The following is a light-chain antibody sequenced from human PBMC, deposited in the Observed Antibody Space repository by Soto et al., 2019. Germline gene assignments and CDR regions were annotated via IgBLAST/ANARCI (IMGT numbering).Light chain of an antibody. J-gene: IGKJ1*01. Sequence: DIQMTQSPSSVSASVGDRVTISCRASHDVRSWLAWYQQKPGKAPNLLIYGASTLHTGVPSRFSRSPSGTDFTLTISRLQPEDFAPYYCQQANGAPWTFGQGTKVEIK. V-gene: IGKV1-12*02. CDR1: HDVRSW. CDR3: QQANGAPWT. CDR2: GAS.